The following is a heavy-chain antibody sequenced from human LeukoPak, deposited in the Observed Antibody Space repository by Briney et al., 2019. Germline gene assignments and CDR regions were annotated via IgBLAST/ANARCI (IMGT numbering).Heavy chain of an antibody. D-gene: IGHD6-25*01. CDR1: GFTFSSYG. V-gene: IGHV3-30*03. J-gene: IGHJ4*02. CDR2: ISYDGSNK. CDR3: ARHSSSGSSI. Sequence: GGSLRLSCAASGFTFSSYGMHWVRQAPGKGLEWVAVISYDGSNKYYADSVKGRFTISRDNSKNTLYLQMNSLGAEDTAVYYCARHSSSGSSIWGQGTLVTVSS.